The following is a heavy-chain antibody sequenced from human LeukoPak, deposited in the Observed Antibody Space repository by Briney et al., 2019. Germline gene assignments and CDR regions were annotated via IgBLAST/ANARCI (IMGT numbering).Heavy chain of an antibody. CDR3: ARGFSGVYCSSTSCYYYYYMDV. Sequence: ASVKVSCKASGGTFSSYAISWVRQAPGQGLEWMGWMNPNSGNTGYAQKFQGRVTITRNTSISTAYMELSSLRSEDTAVYYCARGFSGVYCSSTSCYYYYYMDVWGKGTTVTVSS. CDR1: GGTFSSYA. J-gene: IGHJ6*03. V-gene: IGHV1-8*03. CDR2: MNPNSGNT. D-gene: IGHD2-2*01.